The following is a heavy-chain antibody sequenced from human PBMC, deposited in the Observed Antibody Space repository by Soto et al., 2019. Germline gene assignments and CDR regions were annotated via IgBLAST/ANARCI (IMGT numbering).Heavy chain of an antibody. D-gene: IGHD1-7*01. Sequence: SETLSLTCTVSGSSISSYYWSWIRQPPGKGLEWIGYIYYSGSTNYNPSLKSRVTISVDTSKNQFSLKLSSVTAADTAVYYCARAELVYYYYYMDVWGKGTTVTVSS. J-gene: IGHJ6*03. V-gene: IGHV4-59*01. CDR1: GSSISSYY. CDR3: ARAELVYYYYYMDV. CDR2: IYYSGST.